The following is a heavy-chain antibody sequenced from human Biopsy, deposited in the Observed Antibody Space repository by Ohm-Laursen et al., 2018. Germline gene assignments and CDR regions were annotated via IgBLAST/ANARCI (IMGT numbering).Heavy chain of an antibody. Sequence: SETLSLTCTVFGGSISNNNYYWGWIRQPPGKGLEWIGSIFYRGSTHYKPSLKSRVNISVDTSKNHFSLKLNSVTAVDTAVYYCARDYDTSGYYYVSWGQGTLVTVSS. D-gene: IGHD3-22*01. J-gene: IGHJ5*02. CDR2: IFYRGST. V-gene: IGHV4-39*02. CDR1: GGSISNNNYY. CDR3: ARDYDTSGYYYVS.